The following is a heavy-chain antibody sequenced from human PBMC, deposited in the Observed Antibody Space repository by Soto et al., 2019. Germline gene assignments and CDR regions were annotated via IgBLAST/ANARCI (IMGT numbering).Heavy chain of an antibody. CDR2: INAGNGNT. CDR1: GYTFTSYA. Sequence: QVQLVQSGAEEKKPGASVKVSCKASGYTFTSYAMHWVRQAPGQRLEWMGWINAGNGNTKYSQKFQGRVTITRDTSASTAYMGLSSLRSEDTAVYYCARGRYSSGWYAIDYWGQGTLVTVSS. D-gene: IGHD6-19*01. J-gene: IGHJ4*02. CDR3: ARGRYSSGWYAIDY. V-gene: IGHV1-3*05.